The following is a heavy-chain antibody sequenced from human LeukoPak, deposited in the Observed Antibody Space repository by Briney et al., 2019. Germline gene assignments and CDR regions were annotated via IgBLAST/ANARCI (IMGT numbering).Heavy chain of an antibody. D-gene: IGHD3-22*01. V-gene: IGHV3-48*03. CDR2: ISSSGSTI. CDR1: GFTFSSYE. Sequence: GGSLRLSCAASGFTFSSYEMNWVRQAPGKGLEWVSYISSSGSTIYYADSVKGRFTISRDNAKNSLYLQMNSLRAEDTAVYYCAKAFPPGYYYDSSGYYYGGAFDIWGQGTMVTVSS. J-gene: IGHJ3*02. CDR3: AKAFPPGYYYDSSGYYYGGAFDI.